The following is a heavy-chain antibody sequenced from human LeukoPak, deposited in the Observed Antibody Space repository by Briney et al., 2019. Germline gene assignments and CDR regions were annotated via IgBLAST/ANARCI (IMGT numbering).Heavy chain of an antibody. V-gene: IGHV4-59*05. CDR1: GGSISSYY. CDR3: ARQTYDSSGSPYFDY. J-gene: IGHJ4*02. D-gene: IGHD3-22*01. Sequence: SETLSLTCTVSGGSISSYYWSWIRQPPGKGLEWIGSIYYSGSTYYNPSLKSRVTISVDTSKNQFSLKLSSVTAADTAVYYCARQTYDSSGSPYFDYWGQGTLVTVSS. CDR2: IYYSGST.